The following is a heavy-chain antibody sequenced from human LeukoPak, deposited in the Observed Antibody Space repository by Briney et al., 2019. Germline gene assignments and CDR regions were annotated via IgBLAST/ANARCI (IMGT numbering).Heavy chain of an antibody. Sequence: SETLSLTCTVSGGSISSSSYYWGWIRQPPGKGLEWIGSIYYSGSTYYNPSLKDRVTISVDTSKNQFSLQLNSVTPEDTAVYFCARETINYFDYWGQGALVTVSS. CDR3: ARETINYFDY. J-gene: IGHJ4*02. CDR1: GGSISSSSYY. V-gene: IGHV4-39*07. D-gene: IGHD4/OR15-4a*01. CDR2: IYYSGST.